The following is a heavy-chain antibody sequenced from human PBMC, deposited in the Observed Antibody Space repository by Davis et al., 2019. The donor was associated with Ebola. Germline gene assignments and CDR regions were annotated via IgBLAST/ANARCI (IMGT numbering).Heavy chain of an antibody. CDR3: ARTNIYSSSWFLFDY. D-gene: IGHD6-13*01. CDR1: GFTFSTYS. CDR2: IYSGGST. Sequence: GESLKISCAASGFTFSTYSMNWVRQAPGKGLEWVSVIYSGGSTYYADSVKGRFTISRDNSKNTLYLQMNSLRAEDTAVYYCARTNIYSSSWFLFDYWGQGTLVTVSS. J-gene: IGHJ4*02. V-gene: IGHV3-66*01.